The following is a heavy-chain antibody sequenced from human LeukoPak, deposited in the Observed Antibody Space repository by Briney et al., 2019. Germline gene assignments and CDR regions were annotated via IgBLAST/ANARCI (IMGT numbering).Heavy chain of an antibody. D-gene: IGHD1-26*01. V-gene: IGHV4-34*11. CDR3: AREMMGATTNWFDP. CDR2: IYYSGST. Sequence: SETLSLTCAVYGGSFSGYYWSWIRQPPGKGLEWIGYIYYSGSTNYNPSLKSRVTISVDTSKNQFSLKLSSVTAADTAVYYCAREMMGATTNWFDPWGQGTLVTVSS. J-gene: IGHJ5*02. CDR1: GGSFSGYY.